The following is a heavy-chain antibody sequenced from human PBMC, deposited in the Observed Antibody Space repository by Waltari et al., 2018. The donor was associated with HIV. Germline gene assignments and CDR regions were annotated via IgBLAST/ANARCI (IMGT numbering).Heavy chain of an antibody. CDR3: AIGGSVTMIVVVIRAFDY. V-gene: IGHV3-23*01. CDR1: GFTFSSYA. Sequence: EVQLLESGGGLVQPGGSLRLSCAASGFTFSSYAMSWVRHAPGKGLEWVSAISGSGGSTYYADSVKGRFTISRDNSKNTLYLQMNSLRAEDTAVYYCAIGGSVTMIVVVIRAFDYWGQGTLVTVSS. J-gene: IGHJ4*02. D-gene: IGHD3-22*01. CDR2: ISGSGGST.